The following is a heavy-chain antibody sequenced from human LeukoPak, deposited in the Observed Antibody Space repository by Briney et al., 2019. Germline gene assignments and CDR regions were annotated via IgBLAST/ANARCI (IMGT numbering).Heavy chain of an antibody. CDR1: GLTLYNVW. D-gene: IGHD6-19*01. CDR2: ITGSGDST. CDR3: AKGSAVADPYFDY. J-gene: IGHJ4*02. Sequence: GGSLRLSCAASGLTLYNVWMSWVRQAPGKGLEWVSTITGSGDSTYYADSVKGRFTISRDNSKNSLYLQMNSLRAEDTAVYYCAKGSAVADPYFDYWGQGTLVTVSS. V-gene: IGHV3-23*01.